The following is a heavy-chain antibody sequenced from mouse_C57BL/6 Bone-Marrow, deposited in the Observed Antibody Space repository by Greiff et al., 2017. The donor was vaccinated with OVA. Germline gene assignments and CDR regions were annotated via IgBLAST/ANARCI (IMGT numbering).Heavy chain of an antibody. J-gene: IGHJ2*01. CDR3: ARDHYYGPDY. CDR1: GYTFTSYW. CDR2: IHPNSGST. V-gene: IGHV1-64*01. Sequence: VQLQQPGAELVKPGASVKLSCKASGYTFTSYWLHWVKQRPGQGLEWIGMIHPNSGSTNYNEKFKSKATLTVDKSSSTAYMQLSILTSEDSAVYYCARDHYYGPDYWGQGTTLTVSS. D-gene: IGHD1-2*01.